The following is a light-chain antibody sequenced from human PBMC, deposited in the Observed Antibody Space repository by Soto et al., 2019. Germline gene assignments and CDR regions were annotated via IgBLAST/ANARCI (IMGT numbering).Light chain of an antibody. V-gene: IGLV2-11*01. CDR2: DVS. CDR3: CSYAGSYTLP. Sequence: QSVLTQPRSVSGSPGQSVTISCTGTSSDVGGYNYVSWYQQHPGKAPKLMIYDVSKRPSGVPDRFSGSKSGNTASLTISGLQAEDEADYYCCSYAGSYTLPFGTGTKGHR. J-gene: IGLJ1*01. CDR1: SSDVGGYNY.